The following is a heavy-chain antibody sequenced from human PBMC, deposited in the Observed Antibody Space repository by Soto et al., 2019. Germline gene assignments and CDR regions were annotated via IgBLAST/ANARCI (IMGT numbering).Heavy chain of an antibody. CDR1: GFTFSSYG. CDR3: AKDQAMIVVVYQLDY. J-gene: IGHJ4*02. Sequence: GGSLRLSCAASGFTFSSYGMHWVRQAPGKGLEWVAVISYDGSNKYYADSVKGRFTISRDNSKNTLYLQMNSLRAEDTAVYYCAKDQAMIVVVYQLDYWGQGTLVTVSS. D-gene: IGHD3-22*01. V-gene: IGHV3-30*18. CDR2: ISYDGSNK.